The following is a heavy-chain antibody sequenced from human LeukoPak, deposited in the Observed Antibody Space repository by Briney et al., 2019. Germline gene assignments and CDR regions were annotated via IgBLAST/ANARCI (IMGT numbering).Heavy chain of an antibody. J-gene: IGHJ4*02. V-gene: IGHV1-2*02. CDR2: INPNSGGT. D-gene: IGHD3-22*01. CDR3: ARLASITMIVVVKGRYFDY. Sequence: ASVKVSCKASGYTFTGYYMHWVRQAPGQGLEWMGWINPNSGGTNYAQKFQGRGTMTRDTSISTAYMELSRLRSDDTAVYYCARLASITMIVVVKGRYFDYWGQGTLVTVSS. CDR1: GYTFTGYY.